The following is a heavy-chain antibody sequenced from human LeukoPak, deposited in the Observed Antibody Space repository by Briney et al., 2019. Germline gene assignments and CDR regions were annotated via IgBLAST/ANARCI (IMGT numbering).Heavy chain of an antibody. Sequence: SETLSLTCTVSGGSISSYYWSWIRQPPGKGLEWIGYIYYSGSTNYNPSLKSRVTISVDTSKNQFSLKLSSVTAADTAVYYCARETAPPGYSSGWYSGWFDPWGQGTLVTVSS. CDR2: IYYSGST. V-gene: IGHV4-59*12. CDR1: GGSISSYY. J-gene: IGHJ5*02. CDR3: ARETAPPGYSSGWYSGWFDP. D-gene: IGHD6-19*01.